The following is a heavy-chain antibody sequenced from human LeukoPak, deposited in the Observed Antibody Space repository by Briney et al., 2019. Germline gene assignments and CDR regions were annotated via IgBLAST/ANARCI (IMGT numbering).Heavy chain of an antibody. Sequence: SETLSLTCTVSGGSISSSSYYWGWIRQPPGKGLEWIGSIYYSGSTNYNPSLKSRVTISVDTSKNQFSLKLSSVTAADTAVYYCARGPGCSGGSCYSGYWGQGTLVTVSS. J-gene: IGHJ4*02. V-gene: IGHV4-39*07. D-gene: IGHD2-15*01. CDR1: GGSISSSSYY. CDR2: IYYSGST. CDR3: ARGPGCSGGSCYSGY.